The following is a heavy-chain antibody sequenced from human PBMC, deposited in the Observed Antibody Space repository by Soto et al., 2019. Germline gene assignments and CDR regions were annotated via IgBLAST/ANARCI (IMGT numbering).Heavy chain of an antibody. J-gene: IGHJ4*02. D-gene: IGHD3-3*01. CDR1: GFLFSTYG. CDR3: ARDNFGFDY. CDR2: IRYDGSER. Sequence: QVQLVESGGGVVQPGRSLRLSCAASGFLFSTYGMHWVRQAPGKGLEWVTVIRYDGSERYYADSVKGRFTISRDDSKNTLYLQMNSPRAEDTAVYYCARDNFGFDYWGQGNVVTVSS. V-gene: IGHV3-33*01.